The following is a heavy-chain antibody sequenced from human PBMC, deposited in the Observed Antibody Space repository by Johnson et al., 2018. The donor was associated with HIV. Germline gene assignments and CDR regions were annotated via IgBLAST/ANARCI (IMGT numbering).Heavy chain of an antibody. CDR2: IKQEGSEK. V-gene: IGHV3-7*05. CDR3: VRVRGWEGVEVGDALDI. J-gene: IGHJ3*02. D-gene: IGHD1-26*01. CDR1: GFTFSSYW. Sequence: VQLVESGGGLVQPGGSLRLSCAASGFTFSSYWMRWVRQAPGKGLEWVANIKQEGSEKYYVDSVKGRFTILRDNAKNSLSLQMNSLRAEDTAVYYCVRVRGWEGVEVGDALDIWRQGTMVTVSS.